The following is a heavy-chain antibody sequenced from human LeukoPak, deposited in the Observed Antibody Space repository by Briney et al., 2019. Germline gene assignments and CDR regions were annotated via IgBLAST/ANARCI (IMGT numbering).Heavy chain of an antibody. Sequence: GSLRLSCAASGFTFSSYAMSWVRQAPGKGLEWVSGISGSDGTTYYADSVKGRFTISRDNSKNTLYLQMNSLRAEDTAVYYCAKDQDYYYGSGSYWGYDYWGQGTLVTVSS. CDR2: ISGSDGTT. CDR1: GFTFSSYA. D-gene: IGHD3-10*01. J-gene: IGHJ4*02. V-gene: IGHV3-23*01. CDR3: AKDQDYYYGSGSYWGYDY.